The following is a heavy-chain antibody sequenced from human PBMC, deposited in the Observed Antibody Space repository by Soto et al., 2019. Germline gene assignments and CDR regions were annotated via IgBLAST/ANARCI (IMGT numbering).Heavy chain of an antibody. V-gene: IGHV1-3*01. J-gene: IGHJ5*02. CDR2: INAGNGNT. D-gene: IGHD6-6*01. Sequence: GASVKVSCKASGYTFTSYAMHWVRQAPGQRLEWMGWINAGNGNTKYSQKFQGRVTITRDTSAGTAYMELSSLRSEDTAVYYCARDPIAARRHNWFDPWGQGTLVTVSS. CDR3: ARDPIAARRHNWFDP. CDR1: GYTFTSYA.